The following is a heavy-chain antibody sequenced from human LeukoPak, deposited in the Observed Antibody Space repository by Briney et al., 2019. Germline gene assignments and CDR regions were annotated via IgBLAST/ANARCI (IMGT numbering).Heavy chain of an antibody. J-gene: IGHJ4*02. CDR1: GGSFSGYY. Sequence: PSETLSLTCTVYGGSFSGYYWSWIRQPPGRGLEWIGEINHSGSINYNPSLKSRVTISVDTSKNQFSLKLSSVTAADTAVYYCARGTYYYDSSGYPPSRFDYWGQGTLVTVSS. CDR3: ARGTYYYDSSGYPPSRFDY. D-gene: IGHD3-22*01. V-gene: IGHV4-34*01. CDR2: INHSGSI.